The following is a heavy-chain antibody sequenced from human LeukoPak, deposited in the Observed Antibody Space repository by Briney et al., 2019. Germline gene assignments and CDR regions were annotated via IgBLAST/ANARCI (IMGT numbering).Heavy chain of an antibody. CDR2: IIPILGIA. CDR1: GGTFSSYA. CDR3: ARRLYSGYDWGSIED. Sequence: ASVKVSCKASGGTFSSYAISWVRQAPGQGLEWMGRIIPILGIANYAQKFQGRVTITEDKSTRTAYMELSRLRSEDTAVYYCARRLYSGYDWGSIEDWGQGTLVTVSS. J-gene: IGHJ4*02. D-gene: IGHD5-12*01. V-gene: IGHV1-69*04.